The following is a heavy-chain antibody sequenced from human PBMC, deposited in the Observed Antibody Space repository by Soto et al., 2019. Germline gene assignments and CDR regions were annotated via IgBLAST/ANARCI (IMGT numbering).Heavy chain of an antibody. Sequence: QVQLVQSGAEVKKPGASVKVSCKASGYTFTSYGISWVRQAPGQGLEWMGWISAYNGNTNYAQKLQGRVTMTTDTSTSIAYMELRSLRSDDTAVYYCARVMITFGGVIVEGFDYWGQGTLVTVSS. CDR1: GYTFTSYG. V-gene: IGHV1-18*04. D-gene: IGHD3-16*02. CDR3: ARVMITFGGVIVEGFDY. J-gene: IGHJ4*02. CDR2: ISAYNGNT.